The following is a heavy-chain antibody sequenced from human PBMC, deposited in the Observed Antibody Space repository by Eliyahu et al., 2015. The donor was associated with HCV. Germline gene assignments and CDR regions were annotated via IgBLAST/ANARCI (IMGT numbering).Heavy chain of an antibody. CDR2: IYYSGST. CDR1: GGXISSYX. J-gene: IGHJ2*01. CDR3: ARDSARGSSWYAAWYFDL. Sequence: QVQLQESGPGLVKPSETLSLTCXXSGGXISSYXWSWIRXPPGKGLXWIGYIYYSGSTNYNPSLKSRVTISVDTSKNQFSLKLSSVTAADTAVYYCARDSARGSSWYAAWYFDLWGRGTLVTVSS. V-gene: IGHV4-59*01. D-gene: IGHD6-13*01.